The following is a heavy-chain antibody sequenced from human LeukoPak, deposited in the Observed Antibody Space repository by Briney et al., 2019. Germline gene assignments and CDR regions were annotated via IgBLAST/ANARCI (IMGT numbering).Heavy chain of an antibody. CDR1: GGSISTSNYY. CDR2: IFYSGST. V-gene: IGHV4-39*07. Sequence: NSSETLSLTCTVSGGSISTSNYYWGWIRQPPGKGLEWIGNIFYSGSTYYGPSLKSRLTISLDTSKNQFSLKLSSVTAADTAVYYCASSYGSGSYYFPYNWFDPWGQGTLVTVSS. CDR3: ASSYGSGSYYFPYNWFDP. J-gene: IGHJ5*02. D-gene: IGHD3-10*01.